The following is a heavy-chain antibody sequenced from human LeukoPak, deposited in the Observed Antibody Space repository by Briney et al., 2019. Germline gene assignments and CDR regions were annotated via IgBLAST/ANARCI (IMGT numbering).Heavy chain of an antibody. CDR3: AKAMVRGVIIPLIGY. Sequence: GGSLRLSCTASGFTFSNYAMIWVRQAPGKGLEWASLNTGSGFSSYYADSVKGRFTTSRDNSKNTLYLQMNSLRTEDTALYYCAKAMVRGVIIPLIGYWGQGTLVTVSS. CDR1: GFTFSNYA. CDR2: NTGSGFSS. J-gene: IGHJ4*02. V-gene: IGHV3-23*01. D-gene: IGHD3-10*01.